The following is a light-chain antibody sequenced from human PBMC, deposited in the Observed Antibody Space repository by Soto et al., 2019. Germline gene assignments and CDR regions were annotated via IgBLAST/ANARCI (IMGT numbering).Light chain of an antibody. CDR3: QQRSNWPPVT. CDR2: DAS. CDR1: QSVSSY. J-gene: IGKJ5*01. Sequence: ENLLTQSPGTLSLSPGEGATLSCRASQSVSSYLAWYQQKPGQAPRLLIYDASNRATGIPARFSGSGSGTDFTLTISSLEPEDFAVYYCQQRSNWPPVTFGQGTRLEVK. V-gene: IGKV3-11*01.